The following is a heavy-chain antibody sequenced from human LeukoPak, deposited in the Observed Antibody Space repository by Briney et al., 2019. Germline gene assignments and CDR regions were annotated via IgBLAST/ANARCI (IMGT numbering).Heavy chain of an antibody. D-gene: IGHD1-26*01. CDR2: ISYDGSNK. CDR1: GFTFSSYA. J-gene: IGHJ4*02. CDR3: ARGGSYYRGFDY. V-gene: IGHV3-30-3*01. Sequence: GGSLRLSCAASGFTFSSYAMHWVRQAPGKGLEWVAVISYDGSNKYYADSVKGRFTISRDNSKNTLYLQMNSLRAEDTAVYYCARGGSYYRGFDYWGQGTLVTVSS.